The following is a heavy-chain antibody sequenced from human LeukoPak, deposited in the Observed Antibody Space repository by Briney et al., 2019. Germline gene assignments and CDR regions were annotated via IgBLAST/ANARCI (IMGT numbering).Heavy chain of an antibody. V-gene: IGHV3-33*01. CDR3: ARTSYDSRYYYYYMDV. J-gene: IGHJ6*03. D-gene: IGHD3-3*01. Sequence: GGSLRLSCAASGFTFSSYGMHWVRQAPGKGLEWVAVIWYDGSNKYYADSVKGRFTISRDNSKNTLYLQMNSLRAEDTAVYYCARTSYDSRYYYYYMDVWGKGTTVTVSS. CDR1: GFTFSSYG. CDR2: IWYDGSNK.